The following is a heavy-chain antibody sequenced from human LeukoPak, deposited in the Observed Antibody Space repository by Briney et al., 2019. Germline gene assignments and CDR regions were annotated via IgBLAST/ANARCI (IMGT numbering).Heavy chain of an antibody. J-gene: IGHJ4*02. Sequence: GGSLRLSCAASGFTFSSYAMSWVRQAPGEGLEWVSASSGSGGSTYYADSVKGRFTISRDNSKNTLYLQMNSLRAEDTAVYYCAKVRPRGGSAAKYYFDYWGQGTLVTVSS. CDR3: AKVRPRGGSAAKYYFDY. CDR2: SSGSGGST. V-gene: IGHV3-23*01. CDR1: GFTFSSYA. D-gene: IGHD2-15*01.